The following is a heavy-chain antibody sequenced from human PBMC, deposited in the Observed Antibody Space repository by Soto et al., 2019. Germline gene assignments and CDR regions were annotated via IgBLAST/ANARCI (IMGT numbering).Heavy chain of an antibody. CDR1: GGSISSGGYY. CDR2: IYYSGST. V-gene: IGHV4-31*02. D-gene: IGHD3-10*01. Sequence: QVQLQESGPGLVKPSQTLSLTWTVSGGSISSGGYYWSWIRQHPGKGLEWIGYIYYSGSTYYNPSLKSRVTISVDTSKNQFSLKLSSVTAADTAVYYCARELRFGEDYYGMDVWGQGTTVTVSS. J-gene: IGHJ6*02. CDR3: ARELRFGEDYYGMDV.